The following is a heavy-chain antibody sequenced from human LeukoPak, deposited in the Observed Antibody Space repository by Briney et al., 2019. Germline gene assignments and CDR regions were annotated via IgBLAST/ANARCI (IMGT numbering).Heavy chain of an antibody. CDR1: GGSISSYY. Sequence: SETLSLTCTVSGGSISSYYWSWIRQPPGKGLEWITYISDIGSINYNPSLKSRVTPSLDTSKNQFSLKLSSVTAADTAVYYCAGHHPRNTVDFWGQGTLVTVSS. CDR3: AGHHPRNTVDF. D-gene: IGHD2/OR15-2a*01. J-gene: IGHJ4*02. V-gene: IGHV4-59*08. CDR2: ISDIGSI.